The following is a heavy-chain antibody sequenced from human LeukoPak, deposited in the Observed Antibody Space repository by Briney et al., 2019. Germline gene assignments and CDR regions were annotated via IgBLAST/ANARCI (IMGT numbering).Heavy chain of an antibody. Sequence: PGGSLRLSCAASGFTFSSYGMHWVRQAPGMGLEWVAFIRYDGSNKYYADSVKGRFTISRDNSKNTLYLQMNSLRAEDTAVYYCAKDIGGDTAMVAVDYWGQGTLVTVSS. V-gene: IGHV3-30*02. J-gene: IGHJ4*02. CDR1: GFTFSSYG. CDR2: IRYDGSNK. CDR3: AKDIGGDTAMVAVDY. D-gene: IGHD5-18*01.